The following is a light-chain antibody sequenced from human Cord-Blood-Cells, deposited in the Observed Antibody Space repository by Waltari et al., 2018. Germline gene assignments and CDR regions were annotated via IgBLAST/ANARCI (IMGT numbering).Light chain of an antibody. CDR3: QQYYSTPT. J-gene: IGKJ4*01. Sequence: DIVMTQSPDSLAVSLGERATIPCKSSQSVLYSSNNKNYLAWYQQKPGQPPKLLIYWASTRESGVPDRFSGSGSGTDFTLTISSLQAEDVAVYYCQQYYSTPTFGGGTKVEIK. CDR2: WAS. CDR1: QSVLYSSNNKNY. V-gene: IGKV4-1*01.